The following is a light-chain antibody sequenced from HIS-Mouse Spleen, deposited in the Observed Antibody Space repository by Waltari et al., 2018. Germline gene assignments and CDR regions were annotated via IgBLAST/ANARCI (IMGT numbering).Light chain of an antibody. CDR2: RNN. V-gene: IGLV1-47*01. CDR1: SSNIGSNY. Sequence: QSVLTQPPSASGTPGQRVTISCSGSSSNIGSNYVYWYQQLPGTAPKLLIYRNNQRPSGVPDRFSGSKSGTSASLAISGLRSEDEADYYCAAWDDSHSGPVFGGGTKLTVL. J-gene: IGLJ3*02. CDR3: AAWDDSHSGPV.